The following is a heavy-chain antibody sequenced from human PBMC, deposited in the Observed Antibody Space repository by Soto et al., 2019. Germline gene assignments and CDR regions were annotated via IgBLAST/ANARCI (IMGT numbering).Heavy chain of an antibody. CDR3: ARAPYDILTGYCVYFDY. V-gene: IGHV4-30-4*01. Sequence: TLSLTCTVSGGSISSGDYYWSWIRQPPGKGLEWIGYIYYSGSTYYNPSLKSRVTISVDTSKNQFSLKLSSVTAADTAVYYCARAPYDILTGYCVYFDYWGQGTLVTVSS. CDR1: GGSISSGDYY. CDR2: IYYSGST. D-gene: IGHD3-9*01. J-gene: IGHJ4*02.